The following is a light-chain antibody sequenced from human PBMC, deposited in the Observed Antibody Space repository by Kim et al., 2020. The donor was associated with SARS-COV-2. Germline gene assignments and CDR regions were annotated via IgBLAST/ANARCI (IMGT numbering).Light chain of an antibody. J-gene: IGKJ1*01. V-gene: IGKV3-20*01. Sequence: VSPGERATLSCRASQSVSSSYLAWYQQKPGQAPRLLIYGASSRATGIPDRFSGSGSGTDFTLTISRLEPEDSAVYYCQQYGTSRTFGQGTKVDIK. CDR2: GAS. CDR1: QSVSSSY. CDR3: QQYGTSRT.